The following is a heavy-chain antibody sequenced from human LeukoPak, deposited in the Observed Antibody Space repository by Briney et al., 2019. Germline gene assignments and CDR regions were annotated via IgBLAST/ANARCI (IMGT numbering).Heavy chain of an antibody. J-gene: IGHJ4*02. D-gene: IGHD6-13*01. CDR2: ISSSSSYI. CDR3: AKSRAAATTLLFDY. Sequence: GGSLRLSCAASGFTFSSYSMNWVRQAPGKGLEWVSSISSSSSYIYYADSVKGRFTISRDNSKNTLSLQMNSLGVEDTALYYCAKSRAAATTLLFDYWGQGTLVTVSS. CDR1: GFTFSSYS. V-gene: IGHV3-21*04.